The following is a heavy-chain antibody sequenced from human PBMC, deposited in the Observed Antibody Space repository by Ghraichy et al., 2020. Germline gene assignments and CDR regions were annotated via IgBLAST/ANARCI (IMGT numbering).Heavy chain of an antibody. CDR2: IICRDGGT. CDR3: ARELTGGYFDF. CDR1: GYTFTSYL. Sequence: ASVKVSCKTSGYTFTSYLIHWVRQAPGQGLEWVGMIICRDGGTGYAQKFQGRVTMTRDTSTSTVYMELSSLRSVDTAVYYCARELTGGYFDFWGQGALVAVSS. J-gene: IGHJ4*02. V-gene: IGHV1-46*01. D-gene: IGHD3-10*01.